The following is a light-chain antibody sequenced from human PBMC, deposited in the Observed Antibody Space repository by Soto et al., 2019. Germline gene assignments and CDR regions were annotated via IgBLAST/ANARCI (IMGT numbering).Light chain of an antibody. J-gene: IGLJ1*01. CDR3: AAWDDSLRGYV. CDR2: SNN. Sequence: QSVLTQPPSASGTPGQRVTISCSGSSSNIGGNAVNWYQQLPGTTPKLLIYSNNQRPSGVPDRFSGSKSGTSASLAISGLQSEDEADYYGAAWDDSLRGYVFGTGTKLTVL. V-gene: IGLV1-44*01. CDR1: SSNIGGNA.